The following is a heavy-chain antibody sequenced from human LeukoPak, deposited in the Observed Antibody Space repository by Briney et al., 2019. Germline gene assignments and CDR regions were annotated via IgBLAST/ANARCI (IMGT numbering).Heavy chain of an antibody. CDR1: GGSLSSYY. J-gene: IGHJ1*01. Sequence: PSETLSLTCTVSGGSLSSYYWNWIRQPPGKGLEWIGYVHYSDNPSYNPSLKSRVTISMDTSKNQFSLRLTSVTTADTAVYFCARGGNYYEKMVWGQGTLVTVSS. V-gene: IGHV4-59*01. CDR3: ARGGNYYEKMV. CDR2: VHYSDNP. D-gene: IGHD3-22*01.